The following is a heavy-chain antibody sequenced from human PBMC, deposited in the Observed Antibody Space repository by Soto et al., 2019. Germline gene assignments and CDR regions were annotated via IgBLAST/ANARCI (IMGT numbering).Heavy chain of an antibody. J-gene: IGHJ4*02. CDR3: ARDLAKGGGSAGFDY. Sequence: SETLSLTCTVSGGSILNGGHYWTWIRQHPGKGLEWIGRIFFSGNTHYNPALKSRLTFSLDTAKNQFSLKLTSDDTAVYYCARDLAKGGGSAGFDYWGQGTLVTVSS. D-gene: IGHD1-26*01. V-gene: IGHV4-31*03. CDR2: IFFSGNT. CDR1: GGSILNGGHY.